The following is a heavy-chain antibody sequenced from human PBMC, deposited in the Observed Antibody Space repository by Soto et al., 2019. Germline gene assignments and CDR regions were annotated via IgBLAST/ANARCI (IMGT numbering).Heavy chain of an antibody. CDR3: ASPLGYCSGGSCYARNDAFDI. J-gene: IGHJ3*02. Sequence: QLQLQESGPGLVKPSETLSLTCTVSGGSISSSSYYWGWIRQPPGKGLEWIGSIYYSGSTYYNPSLKSRGTIAVDTSKNQFSLKLSSVTAADTAVYYCASPLGYCSGGSCYARNDAFDIWGQGTMVTVSS. V-gene: IGHV4-39*01. CDR1: GGSISSSSYY. D-gene: IGHD2-15*01. CDR2: IYYSGST.